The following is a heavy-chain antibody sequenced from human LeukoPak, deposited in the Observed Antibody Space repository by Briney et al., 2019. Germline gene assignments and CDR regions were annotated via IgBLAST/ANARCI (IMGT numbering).Heavy chain of an antibody. V-gene: IGHV3-23*01. D-gene: IGHD4-11*01. CDR3: AKGLEGLQPKDGMDV. CDR1: GFTFSSYA. J-gene: IGHJ6*02. CDR2: ISGSGGST. Sequence: GASLRLSCAASGFTFSSYAMSWVRQAPGKGLEWVSAISGSGGSTYYADSVKGRFTISRDNSKNTLYLQMNSLRAEDTAVYYCAKGLEGLQPKDGMDVWGQGTTVIVSS.